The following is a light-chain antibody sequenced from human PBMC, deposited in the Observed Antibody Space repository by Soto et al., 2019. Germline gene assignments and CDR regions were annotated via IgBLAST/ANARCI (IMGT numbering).Light chain of an antibody. J-gene: IGLJ3*02. CDR1: DSNIGTHV. CDR2: SDY. V-gene: IGLV1-44*01. CDR3: AAWDESLNGPV. Sequence: QSGLTQPPSASGTPGQRVTISCSGGDSNIGTHVVNWYQQVPGTAPKLLIYSDYQRPSGVPDRFSGSKSGTSGSRAISGLQSDDEADYYCAAWDESLNGPVFGGGTKLTVL.